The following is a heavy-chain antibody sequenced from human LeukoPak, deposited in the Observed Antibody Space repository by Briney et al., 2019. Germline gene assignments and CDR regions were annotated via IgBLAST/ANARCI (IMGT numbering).Heavy chain of an antibody. Sequence: ASARVSCKASGYTFTSNYIHWVRQAPGQGLEWMGMIYPRDGSTSYAQKFQGRVTVTRDTSTSTVHMELSGLRSEDTAVYYCARDQEGFDYWGQGTLVIVSS. CDR2: IYPRDGST. CDR3: ARDQEGFDY. CDR1: GYTFTSNY. J-gene: IGHJ4*02. V-gene: IGHV1-46*01.